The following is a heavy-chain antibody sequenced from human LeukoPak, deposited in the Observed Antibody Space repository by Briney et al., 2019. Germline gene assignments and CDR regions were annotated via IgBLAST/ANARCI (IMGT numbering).Heavy chain of an antibody. CDR3: AKGWDIVLMVYAIQDYYYYMDV. D-gene: IGHD2-8*01. V-gene: IGHV3-30*02. Sequence: GGSLRLSCAASGFTFSSYSMHWVRQAPGKGLEWVAFIRYDGSNKYYADSVKGRFTISRDNSKNTLYLQMNSLRAEDTAVYYCAKGWDIVLMVYAIQDYYYYMDVWGKGTTVTVSS. J-gene: IGHJ6*03. CDR2: IRYDGSNK. CDR1: GFTFSSYS.